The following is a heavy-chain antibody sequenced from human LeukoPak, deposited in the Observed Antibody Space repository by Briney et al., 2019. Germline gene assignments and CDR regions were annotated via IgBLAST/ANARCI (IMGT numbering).Heavy chain of an antibody. CDR2: TYYRSKWYH. J-gene: IGHJ4*02. D-gene: IGHD6-19*01. CDR3: ARVSRFFYSSGWYGEFDY. CDR1: GDSVSSTSAA. V-gene: IGHV6-1*01. Sequence: SQTLSLTCAISGDSVSSTSAAWNWIRQSPSIGLEWLGKTYYRSKWYHDYAVSVRSRIAINPDTSRNQFSLQLSSVTPEDTAVYYCARVSRFFYSSGWYGEFDYWGRGTLVTVSS.